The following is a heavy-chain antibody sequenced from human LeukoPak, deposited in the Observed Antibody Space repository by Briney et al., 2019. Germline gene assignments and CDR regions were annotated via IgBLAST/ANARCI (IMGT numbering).Heavy chain of an antibody. CDR3: ARHGYDYYDSSGYYNRRYYFDY. CDR2: IYYIWST. V-gene: IGHV4-59*08. Sequence: SETLSLTCTVSGGSISSYYWSWIRQPPGKGLEWIGYIYYIWSTNYNPSLKSRVTISVDTSKNQFSLKLSSVTAADTAVYYCARHGYDYYDSSGYYNRRYYFDYWGQGTLVTDSS. CDR1: GGSISSYY. J-gene: IGHJ4*02. D-gene: IGHD3-22*01.